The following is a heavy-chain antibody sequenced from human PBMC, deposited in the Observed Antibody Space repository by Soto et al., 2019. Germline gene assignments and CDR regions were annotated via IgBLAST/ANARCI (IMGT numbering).Heavy chain of an antibody. Sequence: ASVKVSCKASGYTFTGYYMHWVRQAPGQGLEWMGWINPNSGGTNYAQKFQGWVTMTRDTSTSTAYMELSSLRSDDTAVYYRARDPPPLTIFGVVIIGQGHHYMDVWGKGTTVTVSS. CDR3: ARDPPPLTIFGVVIIGQGHHYMDV. D-gene: IGHD3-3*01. J-gene: IGHJ6*03. V-gene: IGHV1-2*04. CDR1: GYTFTGYY. CDR2: INPNSGGT.